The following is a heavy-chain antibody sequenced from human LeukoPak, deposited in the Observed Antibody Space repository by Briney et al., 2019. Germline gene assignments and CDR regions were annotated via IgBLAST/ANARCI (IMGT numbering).Heavy chain of an antibody. D-gene: IGHD1-26*01. CDR1: GFTFSSYG. Sequence: GPLRLSCAASGFTFSSYGMHWVRQAPGKGLEWVAVIWYDGSNKYYADSVKGRFTISRDNSKNTLYLQMNSLRAEDTAVYYCARDSGSYGFDYWGQGTLVTVSS. CDR3: ARDSGSYGFDY. J-gene: IGHJ4*02. CDR2: IWYDGSNK. V-gene: IGHV3-33*01.